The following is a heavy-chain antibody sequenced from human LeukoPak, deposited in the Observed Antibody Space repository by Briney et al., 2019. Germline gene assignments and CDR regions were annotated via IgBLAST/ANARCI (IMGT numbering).Heavy chain of an antibody. Sequence: ASVKVSCKAFGYTFTSYDINWVRQATGQGLEWMGWMNPNSGNTGYAQKFQGRVTMTRNTSISTAYMELSSLRSEDTAVYYCARTVEYSSSSFDYWGQGTLVTVSS. CDR1: GYTFTSYD. CDR2: MNPNSGNT. J-gene: IGHJ4*02. D-gene: IGHD6-6*01. V-gene: IGHV1-8*01. CDR3: ARTVEYSSSSFDY.